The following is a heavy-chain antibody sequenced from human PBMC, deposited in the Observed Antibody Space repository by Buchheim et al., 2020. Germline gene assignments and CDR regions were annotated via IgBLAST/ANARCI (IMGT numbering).Heavy chain of an antibody. CDR3: AKDQHSIAARQYYYYYGMDV. J-gene: IGHJ6*02. D-gene: IGHD6-6*01. CDR2: ISYDGSNK. CDR1: GFTFSSYG. Sequence: QVQLVESGGGVVQPGRSLRLSCAASGFTFSSYGMHWVRQAPGKGLEWVAVISYDGSNKYYAESVKGRFTISRDNSKNTLYLQMISLRAEDTAVYYCAKDQHSIAARQYYYYYGMDVWGQGTT. V-gene: IGHV3-30*18.